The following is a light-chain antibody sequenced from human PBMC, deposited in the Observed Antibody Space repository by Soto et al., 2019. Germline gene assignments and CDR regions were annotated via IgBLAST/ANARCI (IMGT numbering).Light chain of an antibody. J-gene: IGLJ1*01. Sequence: QSALSQPRSVSGSPGQSVTISCTVTSSDVGGYNCVSWYQQHPGKAPQLIIYDVTQRPSGVPDRFSGSKSGNTASLSISGLQAEDEADYYCCSHSASYTFVFGTGTKVTVL. CDR2: DVT. V-gene: IGLV2-11*01. CDR3: CSHSASYTFV. CDR1: SSDVGGYNC.